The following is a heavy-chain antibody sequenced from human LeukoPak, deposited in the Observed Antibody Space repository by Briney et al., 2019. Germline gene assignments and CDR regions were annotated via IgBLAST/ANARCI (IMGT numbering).Heavy chain of an antibody. V-gene: IGHV1-2*02. CDR3: ARDFFSVAGPTFDI. J-gene: IGHJ3*02. Sequence: GAAVKVSCKASGYTFTRYYMHWVRQAPGQGLEWMGWINPNSGGTNYAQKFQGRVTMTRDTSISTAYMELSRLRSDDTAVYYCARDFFSVAGPTFDIWGQGTMVTVSS. CDR1: GYTFTRYY. D-gene: IGHD6-19*01. CDR2: INPNSGGT.